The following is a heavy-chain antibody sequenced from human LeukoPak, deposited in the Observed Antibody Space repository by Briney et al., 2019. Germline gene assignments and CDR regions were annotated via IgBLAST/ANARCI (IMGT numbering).Heavy chain of an antibody. J-gene: IGHJ5*02. Sequence: GASVKVSCKASGYTFTGYYMHWVRQAPGQGLEWMGWINPNSGGTNYAQKFQGRVTMTRDTSISTAYMELSRLRSDDTAVYYCARVAVEMATILRVVNWFDPWGQGTLVTVSS. V-gene: IGHV1-2*02. CDR1: GYTFTGYY. D-gene: IGHD5-24*01. CDR3: ARVAVEMATILRVVNWFDP. CDR2: INPNSGGT.